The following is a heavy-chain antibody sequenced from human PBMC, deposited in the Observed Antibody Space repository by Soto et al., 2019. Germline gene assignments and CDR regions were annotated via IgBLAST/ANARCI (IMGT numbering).Heavy chain of an antibody. CDR3: AREFGLGEGACLDY. D-gene: IGHD3-10*01. Sequence: QVQLVESGGGVVQPGRSLRLSCAASGFTFSSYAMHWVRQAPGKGLEWVAVISYDGSNKYYADSVKGRFTISRDNSKNTLYLQMNSLRAEDTAVYYCAREFGLGEGACLDYWGQGTLVTVSS. CDR1: GFTFSSYA. V-gene: IGHV3-30-3*01. CDR2: ISYDGSNK. J-gene: IGHJ4*02.